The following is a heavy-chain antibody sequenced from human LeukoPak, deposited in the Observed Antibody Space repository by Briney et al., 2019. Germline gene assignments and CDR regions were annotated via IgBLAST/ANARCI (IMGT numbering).Heavy chain of an antibody. CDR2: IHYSGRT. V-gene: IGHV4-59*11. CDR1: DGSITGHY. CDR3: VRENYFDK. Sequence: SKTLSLTGTVSDGSITGHYWGWIRQPPGKGLEWIGYIHYSGRTDYKPSLKSRLTLSVDTSRIRFSLKLRSVSAADPAVYYCVRENYFDKWGQGTLVTVSS. J-gene: IGHJ4*02.